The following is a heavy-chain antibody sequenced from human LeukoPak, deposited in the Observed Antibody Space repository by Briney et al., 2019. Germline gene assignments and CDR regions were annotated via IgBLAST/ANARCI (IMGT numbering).Heavy chain of an antibody. CDR3: AGTSMTIFGVVIISHYFDY. V-gene: IGHV4-61*02. J-gene: IGHJ4*02. D-gene: IGHD3-3*01. Sequence: PSETLSHTCTVSGGSISSGSYYWSWIRQPAGKGLQWIGRIYTSGSTNYNPSLKSRVTISVDTSKNQFSLKLSSVTAADTTVYYCAGTSMTIFGVVIISHYFDYWGQETLVTVSS. CDR2: IYTSGST. CDR1: GGSISSGSYY.